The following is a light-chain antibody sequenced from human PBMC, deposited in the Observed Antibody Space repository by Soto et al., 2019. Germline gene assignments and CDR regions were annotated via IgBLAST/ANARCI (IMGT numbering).Light chain of an antibody. CDR3: QQLDSFPMYT. Sequence: DIQLTQSPSFLSATVGDSVTITCRASQGISHYLAWYQQKPGKAPKYLIYAASTLQSGVPSRFSGSGSGTVFTLTINSLQPEDFATYYCQQLDSFPMYTFGQGNKLEIK. V-gene: IGKV1-9*01. CDR2: AAS. CDR1: QGISHY. J-gene: IGKJ2*01.